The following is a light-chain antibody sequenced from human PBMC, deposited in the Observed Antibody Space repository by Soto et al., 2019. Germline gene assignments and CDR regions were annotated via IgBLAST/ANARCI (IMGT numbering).Light chain of an antibody. CDR1: QSVSSN. Sequence: EIVMTQSPATLSVSKGERATLSCSASQSVSSNLAWYQQKPGQAPRLLIYDASERASGILARFSGSGSGTDFTLTISSLEPEDSAVYYCQQYHNWPPITFGQGTRLEI. CDR2: DAS. J-gene: IGKJ5*01. CDR3: QQYHNWPPIT. V-gene: IGKV3D-15*01.